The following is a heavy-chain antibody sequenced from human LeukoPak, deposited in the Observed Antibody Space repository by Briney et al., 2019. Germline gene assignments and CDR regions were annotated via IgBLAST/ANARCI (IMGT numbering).Heavy chain of an antibody. J-gene: IGHJ5*02. Sequence: GGSLRLSCAASGFTFSSYAMSWARQARGKGLECPSSISGSGSSTYYADSVKGRFTISRDNSKNTLYLQMNSLRAEDTAVYYCAKDTVAVAALFDPWGQGTLVTVSS. D-gene: IGHD6-19*01. V-gene: IGHV3-23*01. CDR2: ISGSGSST. CDR1: GFTFSSYA. CDR3: AKDTVAVAALFDP.